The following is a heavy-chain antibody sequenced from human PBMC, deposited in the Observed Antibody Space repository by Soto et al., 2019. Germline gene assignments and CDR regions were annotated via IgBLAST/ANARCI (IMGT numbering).Heavy chain of an antibody. CDR3: ARSQPTTVTPPRADP. CDR2: ISYDGNNK. J-gene: IGHJ5*02. D-gene: IGHD4-17*01. V-gene: IGHV3-30-3*01. Sequence: PGGSLRLSCAASGFTFSSYAMHWGHKAPGKGLEWVTVISYDGNNKYYADSVEGRFIISRDDSKNTLYMHMHSLRTEDTGVYYCARSQPTTVTPPRADPWGQGTRVTVAS. CDR1: GFTFSSYA.